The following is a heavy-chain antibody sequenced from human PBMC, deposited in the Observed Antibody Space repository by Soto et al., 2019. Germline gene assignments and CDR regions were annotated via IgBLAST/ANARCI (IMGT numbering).Heavy chain of an antibody. V-gene: IGHV4-59*01. CDR3: ARTYYDFWSGYSAFDI. Sequence: PLETLSLTCTVSGGSISSYYWSWIRQPPGKGLEWIGYIYYSGSTNYNPSLKSRVTISVDTSKNQFSLKLSSVTAADTAVYYCARTYYDFWSGYSAFDIWGQGTMVTVSS. CDR2: IYYSGST. J-gene: IGHJ3*02. CDR1: GGSISSYY. D-gene: IGHD3-3*01.